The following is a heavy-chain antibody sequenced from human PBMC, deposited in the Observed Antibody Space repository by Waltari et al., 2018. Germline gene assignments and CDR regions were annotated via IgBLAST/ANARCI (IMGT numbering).Heavy chain of an antibody. CDR1: GLSFSNYW. J-gene: IGHJ4*02. V-gene: IGHV3-7*01. Sequence: EVQLVESGGGLAQPGASLRLPCAASGLSFSNYWMTWVRQASGKGPEWVANIKQDGSEKYYMDSVKGRFTISRDNAKNSLYLQMNNLRVEDTAVYYCTRGGRDSSWYWRDWGQGTLVTVSS. CDR2: IKQDGSEK. D-gene: IGHD6-13*01. CDR3: TRGGRDSSWYWRD.